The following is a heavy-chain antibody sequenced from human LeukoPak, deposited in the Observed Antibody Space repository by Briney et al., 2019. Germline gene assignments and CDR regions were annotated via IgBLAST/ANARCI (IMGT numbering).Heavy chain of an antibody. CDR2: IHWNGGST. J-gene: IGHJ6*02. D-gene: IGHD7-27*01. Sequence: GSLRPSCAASGFTSDDYVMSWGRHVPGKGLGWGSVIHWNGGSTGYADSVKGRFTISRDNAKNSLYLQMNSLRAEDTALYYCARALGYYYYYGVGVWGQGTTVTVSS. V-gene: IGHV3-20*04. CDR3: ARALGYYYYYGVGV. CDR1: GFTSDDYV.